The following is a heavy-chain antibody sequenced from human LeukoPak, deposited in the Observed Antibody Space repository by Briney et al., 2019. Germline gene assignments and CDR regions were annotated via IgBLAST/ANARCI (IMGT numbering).Heavy chain of an antibody. CDR2: IIPIIGTP. D-gene: IGHD6-13*01. CDR1: GGTFSRNV. V-gene: IGHV1-69*04. CDR3: ARAGGSSWYVSLYY. Sequence: ASVKVSCKASGGTFSRNVISWVRQAPGQGLEWMGRIIPIIGTPDYAQKFQGRVTITADKSTNTAYMELTSLKSDDTAVYYCARAGGSSWYVSLYYWGQGTLVTVSS. J-gene: IGHJ4*02.